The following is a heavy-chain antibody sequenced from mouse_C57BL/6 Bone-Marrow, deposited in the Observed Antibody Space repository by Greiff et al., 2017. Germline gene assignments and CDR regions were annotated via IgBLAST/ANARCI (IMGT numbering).Heavy chain of an antibody. CDR2: IDPSDSYT. D-gene: IGHD1-1*01. Sequence: QVQLQQPGAELVKPGASVKLSCKASGYTFTSYWMQWVKQRPGQGLEWIGEIDPSDSYTNYNQKFKGKATLTVDTSSSTAYMQLSSLTSEDSAVYDCAREGYGSSLDYWGQGTTRTVSS. CDR3: AREGYGSSLDY. V-gene: IGHV1-50*01. CDR1: GYTFTSYW. J-gene: IGHJ2*01.